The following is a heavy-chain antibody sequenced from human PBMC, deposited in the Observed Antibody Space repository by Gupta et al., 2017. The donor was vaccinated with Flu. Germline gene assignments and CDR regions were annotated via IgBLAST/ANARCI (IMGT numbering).Heavy chain of an antibody. CDR3: ATDKTFYGTAPYFDN. J-gene: IGHJ4*02. CDR2: IRSFFDGGTA. D-gene: IGHD2/OR15-2a*01. V-gene: IGHV3-15*01. Sequence: EGQLVESGGGLVKPGGSLRLSCAASGFQFSTAWMSWVSQAPGKGLEWVGRIRSFFDGGTADYAAPVMGRFTISRDESRLFLRMTGLTAEDTAVYYCATDKTFYGTAPYFDNWGQGTLVTVSS. CDR1: GFQFSTAW.